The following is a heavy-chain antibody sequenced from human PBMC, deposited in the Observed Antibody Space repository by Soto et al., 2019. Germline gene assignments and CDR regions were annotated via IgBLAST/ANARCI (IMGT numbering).Heavy chain of an antibody. CDR1: GLTLSHAW. CDR2: IKTKGEGGTM. D-gene: IGHD7-27*01. Sequence: EVQLVESGGGFVEPGGSLRLSCVGSGLTLSHAWMTWVRQAPGKGLEWVGRIKTKGEGGTMDYAAPVKGRFSVYRANSENTLYLNMSSLHSEDTAMYYCVADLHGVRTNWGFDYWGQGTLVTVSS. J-gene: IGHJ4*02. V-gene: IGHV3-15*07. CDR3: VADLHGVRTNWGFDY.